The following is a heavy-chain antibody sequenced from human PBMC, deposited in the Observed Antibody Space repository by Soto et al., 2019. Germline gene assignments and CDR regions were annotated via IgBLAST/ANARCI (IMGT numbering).Heavy chain of an antibody. CDR2: IKSKTDGGTT. CDR3: TKCDYDFWSGNEYLMDV. Sequence: GGSLRLSCAASGFTFSNAWMSWVRQAPGKGLEWVGRIKSKTDGGTTDYAAPVKGRFTISRDDSKNTLYLQMNSLKTEDTAVYYCTKCDYDFWSGNEYLMDVWGKGTTVTVSS. V-gene: IGHV3-15*01. CDR1: GFTFSNAW. J-gene: IGHJ6*04. D-gene: IGHD3-3*01.